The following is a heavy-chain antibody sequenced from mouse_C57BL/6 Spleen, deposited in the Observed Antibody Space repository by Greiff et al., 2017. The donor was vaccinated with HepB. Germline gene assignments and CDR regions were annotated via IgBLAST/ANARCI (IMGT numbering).Heavy chain of an antibody. CDR3: AKNPLYGSSYWYFDV. J-gene: IGHJ1*03. Sequence: QVQLKESGPGLVQPSQRLSITCTVSGFSLTSYGVHWVRQSPGKGLEWLGVIWRGGSTDYNAAFMSRLSITKDNSKSQVFFKMNSLQADDTAIYYCAKNPLYGSSYWYFDVWGTGTTVTVSS. D-gene: IGHD1-1*01. CDR2: IWRGGST. CDR1: GFSLTSYG. V-gene: IGHV2-5*01.